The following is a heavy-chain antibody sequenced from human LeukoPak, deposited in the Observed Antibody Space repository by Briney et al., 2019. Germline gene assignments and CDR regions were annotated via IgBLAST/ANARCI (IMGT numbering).Heavy chain of an antibody. CDR2: ISSNGGST. Sequence: GGSLRLSCAASGFTFSSYAMSWVRQAPGKGLEYVSAISSNGGSTYYANSVKGRFTISRDNSKNTLYLQMGSLRAEDMAVYYCAREAAASTKYFQHWGQGTLVTVSS. J-gene: IGHJ1*01. D-gene: IGHD6-13*01. V-gene: IGHV3-64*01. CDR1: GFTFSSYA. CDR3: AREAAASTKYFQH.